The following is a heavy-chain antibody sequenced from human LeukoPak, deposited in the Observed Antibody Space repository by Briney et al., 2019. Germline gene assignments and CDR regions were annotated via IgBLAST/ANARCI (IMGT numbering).Heavy chain of an antibody. CDR3: ARVGAVAGTRGYYYYMDV. J-gene: IGHJ6*03. Sequence: ASVKVSCKASGYTFTSYGISWVRQAPGQGLEWMGWISAYNGNTNYAQKLQGRVTMTTDTSTSTAYMELRSLRSDDTAVYYCARVGAVAGTRGYYYYMDVWGKGTTVTVSS. D-gene: IGHD6-19*01. V-gene: IGHV1-18*01. CDR1: GYTFTSYG. CDR2: ISAYNGNT.